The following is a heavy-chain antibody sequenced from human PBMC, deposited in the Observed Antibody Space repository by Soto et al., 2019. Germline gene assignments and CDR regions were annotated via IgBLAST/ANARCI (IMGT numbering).Heavy chain of an antibody. CDR3: GRDWGRGQFLTNKDY. Sequence: QVQLVQSGAEVKKPGASVKVSCKASGYTFTSYGFSWVRQAPGQGLEWLGWISAYNGNTNYARKFQGRVTMTTDTSPSTAYMELRSLTSEDTAVYYCGRDWGRGQFLTNKDYWGQGTLVTVSS. V-gene: IGHV1-18*01. J-gene: IGHJ4*02. CDR2: ISAYNGNT. D-gene: IGHD3-9*01. CDR1: GYTFTSYG.